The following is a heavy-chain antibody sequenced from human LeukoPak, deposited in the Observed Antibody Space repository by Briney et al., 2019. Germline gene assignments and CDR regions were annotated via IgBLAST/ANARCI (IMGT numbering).Heavy chain of an antibody. Sequence: SETLSLTCTVSGGSISSGGYYWSWIRQHPGQGLEWIGYIYYSGSTYYNPSLKSRVTISVDTSKNQFSLKLSSVTAADTAVYYCARVVGITMVRGVRTNWFDPWGQGTLVTVSS. J-gene: IGHJ5*02. CDR1: GGSISSGGYY. CDR3: ARVVGITMVRGVRTNWFDP. CDR2: IYYSGST. D-gene: IGHD3-10*01. V-gene: IGHV4-31*03.